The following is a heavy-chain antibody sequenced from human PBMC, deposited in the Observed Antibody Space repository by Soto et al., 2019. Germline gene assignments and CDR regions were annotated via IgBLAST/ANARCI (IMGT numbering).Heavy chain of an antibody. V-gene: IGHV3-23*01. Sequence: GGSLRLSCAASGFTFSSYAMSWVRQAPGKGLEWVSAISGSGGSTYYADSVKGRFTISRDNSKNTLYLQMNSLRAEDTAVYYCAKDHYDSSGYYYEPVYWGQGTLVTVSS. D-gene: IGHD3-22*01. CDR1: GFTFSSYA. J-gene: IGHJ4*02. CDR2: ISGSGGST. CDR3: AKDHYDSSGYYYEPVY.